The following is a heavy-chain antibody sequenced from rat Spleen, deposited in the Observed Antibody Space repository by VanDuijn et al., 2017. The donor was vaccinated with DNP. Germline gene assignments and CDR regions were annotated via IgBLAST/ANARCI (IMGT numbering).Heavy chain of an antibody. V-gene: IGHV5S13*01. D-gene: IGHD1-2*01. J-gene: IGHJ3*01. Sequence: EVQLVESGGGLVQPGRSLKLSCAASGFTFSNYGMAWVRQAPTKGLEWVASISTGGGNTYYRDSVKGRFSLSRDNAKSTLYLQVNSLRSEDTATYYCARGDSSYKGNWFAYWGQGTLVTVSS. CDR3: ARGDSSYKGNWFAY. CDR2: ISTGGGNT. CDR1: GFTFSNYG.